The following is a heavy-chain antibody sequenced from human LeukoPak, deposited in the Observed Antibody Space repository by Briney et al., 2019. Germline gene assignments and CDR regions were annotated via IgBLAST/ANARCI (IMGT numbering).Heavy chain of an antibody. J-gene: IGHJ6*03. V-gene: IGHV4-38-2*01. CDR1: GYSISSDYY. D-gene: IGHD2/OR15-2a*01. CDR2: MHHSGGT. Sequence: PSETLSLTCGVSGYSISSDYYWGWIRQSPGKGLEWIVTMHHSGGTYYNPSLRSRVTISVDTSKNQFSLRLSSVTATDTAVYYCARSPLFFYHIYFWCKGTTVTVSS. CDR3: ARSPLFFYHIYF.